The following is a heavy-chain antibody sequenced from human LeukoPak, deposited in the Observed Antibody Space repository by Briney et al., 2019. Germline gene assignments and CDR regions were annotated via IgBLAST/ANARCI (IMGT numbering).Heavy chain of an antibody. V-gene: IGHV4-30-2*01. Sequence: PSETLSLTCTVSGASISGYSWSWVRQPPGKGLEWIGYIYHSGSTYYNPSLKSRVTISVDRSKNQFSLKLSSVTAADTAVYYCARADYYDSSGYYPAIDYWGQGTLVTVSS. CDR1: GASISGYS. J-gene: IGHJ4*02. D-gene: IGHD3-22*01. CDR2: IYHSGST. CDR3: ARADYYDSSGYYPAIDY.